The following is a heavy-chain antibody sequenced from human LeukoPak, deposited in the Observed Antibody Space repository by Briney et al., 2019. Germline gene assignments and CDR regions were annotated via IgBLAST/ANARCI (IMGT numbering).Heavy chain of an antibody. Sequence: PSVTLSLTCTVSGGSISSYYWSWIRQPPGKGLEWIGYIYYSGSTNYNPSLKSRVTISVDTSKNQFSLKLSSVTAADTAVYYCARDQGYYYDSSGFDYWGQGTLVTVSS. V-gene: IGHV4-59*01. J-gene: IGHJ4*02. CDR2: IYYSGST. D-gene: IGHD3-22*01. CDR3: ARDQGYYYDSSGFDY. CDR1: GGSISSYY.